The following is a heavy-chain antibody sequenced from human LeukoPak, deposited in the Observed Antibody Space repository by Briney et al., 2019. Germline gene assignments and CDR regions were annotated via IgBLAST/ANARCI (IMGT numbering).Heavy chain of an antibody. CDR1: GGSISSSSYY. J-gene: IGHJ4*02. Sequence: SETLSLTCTVSGGSISSSSYYWGWIRQPPGKGLEWIGSIYYSGSTYYNPSLKSRVTISVDTSKNQFSLKLSSVTAADTAVYYCARRVLRYFAVVWRASYYFDYWGQGTLVTVSS. CDR2: IYYSGST. CDR3: ARRVLRYFAVVWRASYYFDY. D-gene: IGHD3-9*01. V-gene: IGHV4-39*01.